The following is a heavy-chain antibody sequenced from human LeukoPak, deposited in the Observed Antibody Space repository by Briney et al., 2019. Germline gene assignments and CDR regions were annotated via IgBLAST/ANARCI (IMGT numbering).Heavy chain of an antibody. CDR1: AGSISSGSYY. V-gene: IGHV4-61*02. CDR2: IYTSGST. CDR3: ARATFSGSSHFDY. J-gene: IGHJ4*02. Sequence: SETLSLTCTVSAGSISSGSYYWSWIRQPAGKGLEWIGRIYTSGSTNYNPSLKSRVTISVDTSKNQFSLKLSSVTAADTAVYYCARATFSGSSHFDYWGQGTLVTVSS. D-gene: IGHD1-26*01.